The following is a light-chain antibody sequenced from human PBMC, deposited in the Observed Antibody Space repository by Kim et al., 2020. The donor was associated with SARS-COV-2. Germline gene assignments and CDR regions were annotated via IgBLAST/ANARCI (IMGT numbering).Light chain of an antibody. CDR2: AAY. J-gene: IGKJ4*01. Sequence: ASVGDIVTFTCLASQAIRHYLVLFQQKPQRAPTYHIYAAYSLQSGVPSKFSGSASATDLTLTISSRHPEDVATYYYQQYNSYPLTFGGGTKVDIK. V-gene: IGKV1-16*02. CDR3: QQYNSYPLT. CDR1: QAIRHY.